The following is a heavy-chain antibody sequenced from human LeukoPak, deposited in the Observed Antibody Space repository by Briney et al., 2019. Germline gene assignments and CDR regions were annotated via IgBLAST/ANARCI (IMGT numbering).Heavy chain of an antibody. D-gene: IGHD4-17*01. CDR2: ISGSGGST. CDR1: GYTFSSYA. CDR3: AKDRVAYGDFADYFDY. J-gene: IGHJ4*02. V-gene: IGHV3-23*01. Sequence: GGSLRLSCADSGYTFSSYAMSWVRQAPGKGREWVSAISGSGGSTYYADSVKGRFTISRDNSKNTLYLQMNSLRAEDTAVYYCAKDRVAYGDFADYFDYWGQGTLVTVSS.